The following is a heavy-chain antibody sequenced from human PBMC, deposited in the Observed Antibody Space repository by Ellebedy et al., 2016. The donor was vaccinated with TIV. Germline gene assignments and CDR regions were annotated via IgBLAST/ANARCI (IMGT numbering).Heavy chain of an antibody. Sequence: ASVKVSCTASGYNFITFDINWVRQAPGQGLEWMGWMNPNSGYTAYAQKFQGRLTMTRSTSISTAYMELTGLRSDDTAVYYCAKGAIWFGAFGMDVWGHGTAVTVSS. J-gene: IGHJ6*02. D-gene: IGHD3-10*01. CDR2: MNPNSGYT. CDR1: GYNFITFD. CDR3: AKGAIWFGAFGMDV. V-gene: IGHV1-8*01.